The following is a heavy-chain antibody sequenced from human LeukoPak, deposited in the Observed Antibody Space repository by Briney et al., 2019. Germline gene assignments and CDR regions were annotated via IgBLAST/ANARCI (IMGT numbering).Heavy chain of an antibody. CDR1: GGSFSGYY. CDR3: ARYGQLPWYFDL. Sequence: SETLSLTCAVYGGSFSGYYWSWIRQPPGKGLEWIGEINHSGSTNYNPSLKSRVTISVDTSKNQFSLKLSSVTAADTAVYYCARYGQLPWYFDLWGRGTLVTVSS. V-gene: IGHV4-34*01. CDR2: INHSGST. D-gene: IGHD2-2*01. J-gene: IGHJ2*01.